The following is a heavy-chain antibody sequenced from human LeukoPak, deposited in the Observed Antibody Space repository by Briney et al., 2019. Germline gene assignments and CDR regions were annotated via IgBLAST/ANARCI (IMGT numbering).Heavy chain of an antibody. CDR3: ARNEVVVPAATPRYYYYYGMDV. J-gene: IGHJ6*02. CDR2: IIPIFGTA. Sequence: ASVKVSCKASGYTFTGYYMHWVRQAPGQGLEWMGGIIPIFGTANYAQKFQGRVTITADESTSTAYMELSSLRSEGTAVYYCARNEVVVPAATPRYYYYYGMDVWGQGTTVTVSS. CDR1: GYTFTGYY. V-gene: IGHV1-69*13. D-gene: IGHD2-2*02.